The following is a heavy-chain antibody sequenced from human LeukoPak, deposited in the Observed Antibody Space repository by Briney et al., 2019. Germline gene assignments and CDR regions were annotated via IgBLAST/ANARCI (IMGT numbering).Heavy chain of an antibody. J-gene: IGHJ4*02. Sequence: SETLSLTCAVYGGSFSGYYWSWIRQPPGKGLEWIGEINHSGSTNYNPSLKSRVTISVDTSKNQFSLKLSSVTAADTAVYYCARGHGAFDYWGQGTLVTVSS. D-gene: IGHD4-17*01. CDR2: INHSGST. CDR3: ARGHGAFDY. CDR1: GGSFSGYY. V-gene: IGHV4-34*01.